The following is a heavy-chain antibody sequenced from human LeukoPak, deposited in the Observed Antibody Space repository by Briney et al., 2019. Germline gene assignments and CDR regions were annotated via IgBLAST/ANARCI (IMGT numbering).Heavy chain of an antibody. CDR1: GYTFTSYG. D-gene: IGHD2-21*02. J-gene: IGHJ4*02. CDR2: ISAYNLDT. CDR3: ARDALTASYIDY. V-gene: IGHV1-18*01. Sequence: GASVKVSCKASGYTFTSYGISWVRQAPGQGLDWMGWISAYNLDTIYAQNLQGRVTMTTDTSTNTAYMELSSLRSDDTAVYYCARDALTASYIDYWGQGTLVTVSS.